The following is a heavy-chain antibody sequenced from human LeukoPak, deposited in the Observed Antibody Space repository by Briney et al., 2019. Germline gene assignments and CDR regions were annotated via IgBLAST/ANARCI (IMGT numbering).Heavy chain of an antibody. D-gene: IGHD6-19*01. CDR1: GYTFTSYY. J-gene: IGHJ3*02. CDR3: ARDLRGGSSGWSLGNAFDI. Sequence: ASVKVSCKASGYTFTSYYMHWVRQAPGQGLEWMGIINPSGGSTSYAQKFEGRVTMTRDTSTSTVYMELSSLRSEDTAVYYCARDLRGGSSGWSLGNAFDIWGQGTMVTVSS. CDR2: INPSGGST. V-gene: IGHV1-46*01.